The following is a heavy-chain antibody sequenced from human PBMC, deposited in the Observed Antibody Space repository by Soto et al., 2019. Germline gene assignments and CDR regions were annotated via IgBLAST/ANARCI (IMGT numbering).Heavy chain of an antibody. V-gene: IGHV1-18*01. CDR2: ISAYNGNT. J-gene: IGHJ4*02. CDR1: GYTFTSYG. D-gene: IGHD3-22*01. CDR3: ARRGYYYYDSSGYSYFDY. Sequence: QVQLVQSGAEVKKPGASVKVSRKASGYTFTSYGISWVRQAPGQGLEWMGWISAYNGNTNYAQKLQGRVTMTTDTSTSTAYMELRSLRSDDTAVYYCARRGYYYYDSSGYSYFDYWGQGTLVTVSS.